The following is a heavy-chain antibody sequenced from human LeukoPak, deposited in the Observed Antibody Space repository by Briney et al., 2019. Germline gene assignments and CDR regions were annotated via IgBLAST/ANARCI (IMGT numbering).Heavy chain of an antibody. D-gene: IGHD1-7*01. V-gene: IGHV3-11*01. CDR2: ISSSGSSI. Sequence: GGSLRLSCAASGFTFSDYYMSWIRQAPGKGLEWVSHISSSGSSINYAASVKGRFTISRDNAKNSLYLQMNSLRAEDKAVYYCARGNWNYAYWGQGTLVTVSS. J-gene: IGHJ4*02. CDR3: ARGNWNYAY. CDR1: GFTFSDYY.